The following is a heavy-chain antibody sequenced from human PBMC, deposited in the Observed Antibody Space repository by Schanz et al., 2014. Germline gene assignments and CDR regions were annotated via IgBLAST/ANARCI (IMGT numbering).Heavy chain of an antibody. Sequence: EVQMLESGGGLVQPGGSLRLSCVASGFTFSSYVMNWVRQAPGRGLEWVSFISASGDSTSYADSVKGRFTISRDNSKNTMYLQMNSLRAEDTAVYYCVKDLQRELLRDDHYYGMDVWGQGTTVTVSS. CDR1: GFTFSSYV. CDR2: ISASGDST. J-gene: IGHJ6*02. CDR3: VKDLQRELLRDDHYYGMDV. D-gene: IGHD1-26*01. V-gene: IGHV3-23*01.